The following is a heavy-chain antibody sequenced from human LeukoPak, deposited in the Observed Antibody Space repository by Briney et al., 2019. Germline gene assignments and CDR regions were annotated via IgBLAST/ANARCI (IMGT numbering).Heavy chain of an antibody. V-gene: IGHV1-2*04. CDR2: INPNSGGT. D-gene: IGHD1/OR15-1a*01. Sequence: GASVKVSCKASGYTFTSYYIHWVRQAPGQGLEWMGWINPNSGGTNYAQKFQGWVTMTRDTSISTAYMELSRLRSDDTAVYYCARDATGTRPITFDMDVWGQGTTVTVSS. CDR1: GYTFTSYY. CDR3: ARDATGTRPITFDMDV. J-gene: IGHJ6*02.